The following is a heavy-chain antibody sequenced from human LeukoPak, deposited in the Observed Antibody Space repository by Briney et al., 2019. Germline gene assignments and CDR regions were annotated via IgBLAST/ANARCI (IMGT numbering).Heavy chain of an antibody. Sequence: ASVKVSCKASGYTFTSYGISWVRQAPGQGLEWMGWASADNGNTDYAQKFQGRVTMTTDTSTSTAYMELRSLRSDDTAVYYCARDGSERRFMLSIWGQGTMVTVSS. D-gene: IGHD1-26*01. J-gene: IGHJ3*02. CDR3: ARDGSERRFMLSI. CDR2: ASADNGNT. CDR1: GYTFTSYG. V-gene: IGHV1-18*01.